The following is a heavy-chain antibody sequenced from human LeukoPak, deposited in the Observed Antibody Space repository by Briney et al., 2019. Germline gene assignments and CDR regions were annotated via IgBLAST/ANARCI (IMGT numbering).Heavy chain of an antibody. CDR1: GGSVSGYY. Sequence: SETLSLTCAVDGGSVSGYYWSWIRQPPGKGLEWSGEINHSGSTNYNPSLKSRVTISVDTSKNQFSLKLSSVTAADTAVYYCARVILGYCSSTSCYTGWFDPWGQGTLVTVSS. CDR2: INHSGST. J-gene: IGHJ5*02. CDR3: ARVILGYCSSTSCYTGWFDP. D-gene: IGHD2-2*02. V-gene: IGHV4-34*01.